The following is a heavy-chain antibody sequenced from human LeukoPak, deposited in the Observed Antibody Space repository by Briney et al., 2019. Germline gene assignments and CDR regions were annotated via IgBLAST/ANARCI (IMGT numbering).Heavy chain of an antibody. D-gene: IGHD6-13*01. V-gene: IGHV3-74*03. CDR2: INSDGTGT. CDR1: GFTFRTYW. J-gene: IGHJ4*02. Sequence: SGGSLRLSCEVSGFTFRTYWMHWVRQAPGKGLVWVSYINSDGTGTMYADSVKGRFTVSRDNAKNTLYLQMNSLRAEDTAVYYCVSEVGQLKDWGQGTLVTVSS. CDR3: VSEVGQLKD.